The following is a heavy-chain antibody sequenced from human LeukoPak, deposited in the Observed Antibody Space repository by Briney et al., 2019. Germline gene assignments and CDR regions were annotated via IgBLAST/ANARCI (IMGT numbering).Heavy chain of an antibody. Sequence: GGSLRLSCAASGFTFSSYAMHWVRQAPGKGLEWVAVISFDAISQYYADSVKGRFTISRDNSKNTLYLQMNSLRAEDTAVYCCASDRGGYCTNGVCAGFDYWGQGTLVTVSS. J-gene: IGHJ4*02. CDR2: ISFDAISQ. CDR1: GFTFSSYA. CDR3: ASDRGGYCTNGVCAGFDY. D-gene: IGHD2-8*01. V-gene: IGHV3-30-3*01.